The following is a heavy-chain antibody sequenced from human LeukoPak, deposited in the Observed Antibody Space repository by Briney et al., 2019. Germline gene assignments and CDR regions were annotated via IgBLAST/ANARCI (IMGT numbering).Heavy chain of an antibody. CDR1: GYTFTGYY. J-gene: IGHJ4*02. CDR2: INPNSGGT. CDR3: ARDGKIIQLWERRLRLDY. D-gene: IGHD5-18*01. V-gene: IGHV1-2*02. Sequence: ASVKVSCKASGYTFTGYYMHWVRQAPGQGLEWMGWINPNSGGTNYAQKFQGRVTMTRDTSISTAYTELSRLRSDDTAVYYCARDGKIIQLWERRLRLDYWGQGTLVTVSS.